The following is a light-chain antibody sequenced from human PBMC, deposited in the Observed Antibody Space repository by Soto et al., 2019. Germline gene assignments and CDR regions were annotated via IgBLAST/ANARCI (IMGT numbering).Light chain of an antibody. CDR3: QQSSITPRT. J-gene: IGKJ1*01. CDR2: GAS. V-gene: IGKV1-39*01. Sequence: DIRLTQSPSXLSASVGDRVTISCRASQSISTYLMWYQQKPGKAPNLLIYGASGLQNGVPSRFTGSGSGTEFTLTITGLQPEDFGTYYCQQSSITPRTFVQGTRVDIK. CDR1: QSISTY.